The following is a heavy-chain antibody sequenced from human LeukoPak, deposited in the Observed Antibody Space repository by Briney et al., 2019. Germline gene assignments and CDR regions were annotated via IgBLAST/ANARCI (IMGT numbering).Heavy chain of an antibody. D-gene: IGHD3-3*01. J-gene: IGHJ6*02. CDR2: VNTDGSDI. Sequence: AGGSLRLSCAASGFTFSSYWMHWVRQAPAKGLVWVSRVNTDGSDISYADSVKGRFTISRDNSKNTLYLQMNSLRAEDTAVYYCASAGGLRFSLYGMDVWGQGTTVTVSS. CDR1: GFTFSSYW. CDR3: ASAGGLRFSLYGMDV. V-gene: IGHV3-74*01.